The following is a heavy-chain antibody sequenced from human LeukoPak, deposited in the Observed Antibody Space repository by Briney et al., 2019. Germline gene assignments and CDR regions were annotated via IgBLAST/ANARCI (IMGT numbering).Heavy chain of an antibody. CDR3: ASVSYCSSTSCYSRSYYYYYMDV. CDR2: INHSGST. V-gene: IGHV4-34*01. Sequence: SETLSLTCAVYGGSFSGYYWSWIRQPPGKGLEWIGAINHSGSTNYNPSLKSRVTISVDTSKNQFSLKLSSVTAADTAVYYCASVSYCSSTSCYSRSYYYYYMDVWGKGTTVTVSS. J-gene: IGHJ6*03. D-gene: IGHD2-2*01. CDR1: GGSFSGYY.